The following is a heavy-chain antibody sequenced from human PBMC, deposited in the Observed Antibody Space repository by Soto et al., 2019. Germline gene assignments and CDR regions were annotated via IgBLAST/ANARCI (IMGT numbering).Heavy chain of an antibody. V-gene: IGHV3-33*01. Sequence: QVQLVESGGGVVQPGRSLRLSCAASGVTFSSYAMHWVRQAPGKGLEWVAVIWSDGSKKYYGDSVKGRLSITRDNSKNTLYLQMICLKVEDTAVYYCASDEEPWGQGTLVIVSS. CDR1: GVTFSSYA. CDR2: IWSDGSKK. J-gene: IGHJ5*02. CDR3: ASDEEP.